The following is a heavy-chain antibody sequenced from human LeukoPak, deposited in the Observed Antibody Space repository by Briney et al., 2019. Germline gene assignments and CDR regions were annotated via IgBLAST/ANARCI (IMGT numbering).Heavy chain of an antibody. Sequence: SVKVSCKASGGTYSSYAISWVRQAPGQGLEWMGGIIPIFGTANYAQKFQGRVTITADESTSTAYMELSSLRSEDTAVYYCAREKGDSGYDYSYYYYGMDVWGQGTTVTVSS. CDR3: AREKGDSGYDYSYYYYGMDV. D-gene: IGHD5-12*01. CDR2: IIPIFGTA. J-gene: IGHJ6*02. CDR1: GGTYSSYA. V-gene: IGHV1-69*13.